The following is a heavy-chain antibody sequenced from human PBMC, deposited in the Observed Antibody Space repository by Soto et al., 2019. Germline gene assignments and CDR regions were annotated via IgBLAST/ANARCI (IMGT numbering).Heavy chain of an antibody. CDR1: GGTFSSYA. CDR3: ARADSGGGYLEGWFDP. CDR2: IIPIFGTA. J-gene: IGHJ5*02. Sequence: QVQLVQSGAEVKKPGSSVKVSCKASGGTFSSYAISWVRQAPGQGLEWMGGIIPIFGTANYAQKFQGRVTIAEDESTCRSYVELRSLRSGDTAVYYCARADSGGGYLEGWFDPWGQGTLVTVSS. V-gene: IGHV1-69*12. D-gene: IGHD6-19*01.